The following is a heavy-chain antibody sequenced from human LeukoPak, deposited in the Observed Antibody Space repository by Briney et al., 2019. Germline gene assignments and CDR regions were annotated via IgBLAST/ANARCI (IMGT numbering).Heavy chain of an antibody. Sequence: HPGGSLRLSCAASGSTLSSYWMSWVCQAPGKGLEWVANIKRDGSEKYYVDSVKGRFTISRDNAKNSLYLQMNSLRVEDTAVYYCVRDDGATKPCWGQGTLVTVSS. J-gene: IGHJ4*02. CDR1: GSTLSSYW. CDR3: VRDDGATKPC. CDR2: IKRDGSEK. D-gene: IGHD1-26*01. V-gene: IGHV3-7*01.